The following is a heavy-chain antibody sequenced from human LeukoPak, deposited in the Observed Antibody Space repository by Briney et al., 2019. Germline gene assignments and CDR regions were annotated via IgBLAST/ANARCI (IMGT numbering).Heavy chain of an antibody. CDR2: IYPGDSDT. V-gene: IGHV5-51*01. Sequence: GESLKISCKGSGYSFTSYWIGWVRQMPGKGLEWMGLIYPGDSDTRYSPSFQGQVTISADESISTAYLQWSSLKASDTAMYSCARHNSSGWYPHYYYGMDVWGQGTTVTVSS. CDR1: GYSFTSYW. CDR3: ARHNSSGWYPHYYYGMDV. J-gene: IGHJ6*02. D-gene: IGHD6-19*01.